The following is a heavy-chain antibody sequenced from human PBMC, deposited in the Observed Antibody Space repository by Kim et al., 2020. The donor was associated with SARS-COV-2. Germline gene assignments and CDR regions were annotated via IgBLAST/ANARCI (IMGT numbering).Heavy chain of an antibody. CDR3: ARAQLRAARQTAAVLYYYYMDV. V-gene: IGHV1-69*04. CDR1: GGTFSSYA. Sequence: SVKVSCKASGGTFSSYAISWVRQAPGQGLEWMGRIIPILGIANYAQKFQGRVTITADKSTSTAYMELSSLRSEDTAVYYCARAQLRAARQTAAVLYYYYMDVWGKGTTVTVSS. J-gene: IGHJ6*03. CDR2: IIPILGIA. D-gene: IGHD6-6*01.